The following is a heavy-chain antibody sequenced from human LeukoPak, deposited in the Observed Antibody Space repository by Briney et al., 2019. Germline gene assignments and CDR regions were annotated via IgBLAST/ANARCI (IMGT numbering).Heavy chain of an antibody. J-gene: IGHJ4*02. CDR3: AREGSRSSGRLGNYFDY. Sequence: ASVKVSCKASGYTFTSYGISWVRQAPGQGLEWMGWISAYNGNTNYAQKLQGRVTMTTDTSTSTAYMELRSLRSDDTAVYYCAREGSRSSGRLGNYFDYWGQGTLVTVSS. CDR2: ISAYNGNT. V-gene: IGHV1-18*01. D-gene: IGHD6-19*01. CDR1: GYTFTSYG.